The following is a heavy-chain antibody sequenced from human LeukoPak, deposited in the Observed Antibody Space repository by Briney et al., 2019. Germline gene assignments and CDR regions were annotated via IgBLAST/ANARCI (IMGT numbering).Heavy chain of an antibody. CDR3: ARTTMVRGAATRDAFDI. D-gene: IGHD3-10*01. Sequence: ASVKVSCKASGYTFTCYGISWVRQAPGQGLEWMGWISAYNGNTNYAQKLQGRVTMTTDTSTSTAYMELRSLRSDDTAVYYCARTTMVRGAATRDAFDIWGQGTMVTVS. CDR1: GYTFTCYG. J-gene: IGHJ3*02. CDR2: ISAYNGNT. V-gene: IGHV1-18*01.